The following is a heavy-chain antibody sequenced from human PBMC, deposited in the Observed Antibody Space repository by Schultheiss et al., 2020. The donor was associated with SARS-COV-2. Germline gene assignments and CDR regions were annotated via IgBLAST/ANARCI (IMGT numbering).Heavy chain of an antibody. J-gene: IGHJ6*03. D-gene: IGHD6-6*01. CDR1: GGSISSGGYY. Sequence: SETLSLTCTVSGGSISSGGYYWSWIRQHPGKGLEWIGYIYYSGSTYYNPSLKSRVTISVDTSKNQFSLNLSSVTAADTAVYYCARARSSSSPLYHYYYMDVWGKGTTVTVSS. CDR3: ARARSSSSPLYHYYYMDV. CDR2: IYYSGST. V-gene: IGHV4-31*03.